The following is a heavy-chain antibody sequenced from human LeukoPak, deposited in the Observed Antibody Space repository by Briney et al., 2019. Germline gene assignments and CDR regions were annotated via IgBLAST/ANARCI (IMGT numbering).Heavy chain of an antibody. CDR3: AKQAVTMVRGENTDY. D-gene: IGHD3-10*01. CDR2: ISGSGGST. J-gene: IGHJ4*02. Sequence: GGSLRLSCAASGFTFSSYGMHWVRQAPGKGLEWVSAISGSGGSTYYADSVKGRFTISRDNSKNTLYLQMNSLRAEDTAVYYCAKQAVTMVRGENTDYWGQGTLVTVSS. V-gene: IGHV3-23*01. CDR1: GFTFSSYG.